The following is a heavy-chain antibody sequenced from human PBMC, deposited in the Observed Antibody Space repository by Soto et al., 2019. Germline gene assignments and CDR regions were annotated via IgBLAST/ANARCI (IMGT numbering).Heavy chain of an antibody. CDR1: GFTFNNYA. J-gene: IGHJ6*02. CDR2: ISGGGGST. Sequence: EVQLLESGGGLVQPGGSLRLSCAASGFTFNNYAMSWVRQAPGKGLEWVSGISGGGGSTYYADSVKGRFTISRDNSKNTLYLQMNSLRAEDTAVYYCAMAHVDPAMDHYYYDGMDVWGQGTTVTVSS. D-gene: IGHD5-18*01. V-gene: IGHV3-23*01. CDR3: AMAHVDPAMDHYYYDGMDV.